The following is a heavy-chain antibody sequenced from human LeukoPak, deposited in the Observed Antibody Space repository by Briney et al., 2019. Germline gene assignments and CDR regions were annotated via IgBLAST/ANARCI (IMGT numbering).Heavy chain of an antibody. CDR1: GFTFSSYA. CDR3: AKDPYYDSSAPEYFQH. CDR2: ISGSGGST. V-gene: IGHV3-23*01. D-gene: IGHD3-22*01. J-gene: IGHJ1*01. Sequence: GGSLRLSCAASGFTFSSYAMSWVRQAPGKGLEWVSAISGSGGSTYYADSVKGRFTISRDNSKNTLYLQMNSLRAEDTAVYYCAKDPYYDSSAPEYFQHWGQGTLVTVSS.